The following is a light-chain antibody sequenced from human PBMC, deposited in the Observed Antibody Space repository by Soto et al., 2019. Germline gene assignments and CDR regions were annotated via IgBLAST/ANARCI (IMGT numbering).Light chain of an antibody. V-gene: IGKV3-20*01. CDR2: GAS. CDR1: QRVSSSY. J-gene: IGKJ1*01. CDR3: QQCGSAPLT. Sequence: EIVLTQSPGTLSLSPGERATLSCRASQRVSSSYLAWYQQKPGQAPRLLIYGASSRATGVPDRFSGSGSETEFTITIIRLEPEDFPVYYCQQCGSAPLTFGQGTKVEIK.